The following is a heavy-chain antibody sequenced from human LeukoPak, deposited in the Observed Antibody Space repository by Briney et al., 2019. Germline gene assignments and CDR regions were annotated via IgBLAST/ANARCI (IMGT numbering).Heavy chain of an antibody. CDR3: AGQGGGVALDY. CDR2: IHYDGST. Sequence: SETLSLTCIVSGGSMRTTSYYWDWHPQPPGKGLEWIGTIHYDGSTSHYTPSLKSRVTIFVDTAKNHFSLNLSSVTAADTAVYYCAGQGGGVALDYWGQGMLVTVSS. V-gene: IGHV4-39*01. D-gene: IGHD2-8*01. CDR1: GGSMRTTSYY. J-gene: IGHJ4*02.